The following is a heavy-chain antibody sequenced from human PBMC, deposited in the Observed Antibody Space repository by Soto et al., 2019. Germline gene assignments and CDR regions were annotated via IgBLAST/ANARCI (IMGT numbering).Heavy chain of an antibody. D-gene: IGHD2-15*01. Sequence: EVQLLESGGGLVQPGGSLSLSCAASGFSFSTYAMSWVRQAPGKGLEWVSAISDSGGSTYYADSVKGRFTISRDNSKNTLYLQMNGLRAEDKAVYYCGVVAAHWGQGILVTVSS. CDR1: GFSFSTYA. CDR3: GVVAAH. J-gene: IGHJ4*02. CDR2: ISDSGGST. V-gene: IGHV3-23*01.